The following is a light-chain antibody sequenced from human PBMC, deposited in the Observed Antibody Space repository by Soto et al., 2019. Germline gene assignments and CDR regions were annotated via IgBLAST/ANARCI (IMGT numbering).Light chain of an antibody. CDR2: EVS. CDR1: SSDIGGYNY. V-gene: IGLV2-14*01. Sequence: QSGLTQPASVSGSPGQSITISCTGTSSDIGGYNYVSWYQQYPGNAPKLMISEVSNRLSGISNRFSGFKSANTAFLIISGIQAEDEADYFCSSYTSSSTLGVFGTGTKVTVL. J-gene: IGLJ1*01. CDR3: SSYTSSSTLGV.